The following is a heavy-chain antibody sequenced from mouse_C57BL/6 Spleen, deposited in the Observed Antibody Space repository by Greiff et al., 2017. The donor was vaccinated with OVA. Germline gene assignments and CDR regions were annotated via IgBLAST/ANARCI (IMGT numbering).Heavy chain of an antibody. CDR2: IYPRSGNT. J-gene: IGHJ3*01. V-gene: IGHV1-81*01. CDR1: GYTFTSYG. Sequence: QVQLKEFGAELARPGASVKLSCKASGYTFTSYGISWVKQRTGQGLEWIGEIYPRSGNTYYNEKFKGKATLTADKSSSTAYMELRSLTSEDSAVYFCARGFAYWGQGTLVTVSA. CDR3: ARGFAY.